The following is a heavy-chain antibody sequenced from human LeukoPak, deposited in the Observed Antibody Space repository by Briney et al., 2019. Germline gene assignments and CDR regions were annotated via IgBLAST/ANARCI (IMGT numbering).Heavy chain of an antibody. CDR3: ARASLDSGSYLFDY. J-gene: IGHJ4*02. CDR1: GYVFTNFY. V-gene: IGHV1-2*02. D-gene: IGHD1-26*01. Sequence: ASVKVSCKASGYVFTNFYMHWVRQAPGQGLEWMGWINPNSGGTNYAQKFQGRVTMTRDTSISTAYMELSRLRSDDTAVYYCARASLDSGSYLFDYWGQGTLVTVSS. CDR2: INPNSGGT.